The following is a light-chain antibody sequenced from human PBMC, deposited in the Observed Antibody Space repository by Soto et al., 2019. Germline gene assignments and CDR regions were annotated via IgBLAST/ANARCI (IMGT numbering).Light chain of an antibody. CDR3: SSYTSSSTL. Sequence: QSALTQPASVSGSPGQSITISGTETGSDVGGYNYVSCYQQYAGKAPKLMLYEVSNRPSGVSHRFSGSKSGNTASLTISGLQAEDEADYYCSSYTSSSTLFGGGTKVTVL. CDR1: GSDVGGYNY. J-gene: IGLJ2*01. V-gene: IGLV2-14*01. CDR2: EVS.